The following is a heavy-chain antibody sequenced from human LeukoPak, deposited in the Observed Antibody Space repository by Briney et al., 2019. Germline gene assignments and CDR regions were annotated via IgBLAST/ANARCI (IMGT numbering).Heavy chain of an antibody. D-gene: IGHD6-19*01. CDR2: IISSSSYM. J-gene: IGHJ4*02. CDR3: ARERQWLAEPTDRKYYFDY. V-gene: IGHV3-21*01. CDR1: GFTFSSYS. Sequence: GGSLRLSCEASGFTFSSYSMNWVRQAPGKGLEWVSSIISSSSYMYYADSVKGRFTISRDNAKNSLYLQMNSLRAEDTAVYYCARERQWLAEPTDRKYYFDYWGQGTLVTVSS.